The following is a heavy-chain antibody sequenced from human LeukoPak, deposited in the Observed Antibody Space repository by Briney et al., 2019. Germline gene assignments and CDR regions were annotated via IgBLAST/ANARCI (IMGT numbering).Heavy chain of an antibody. D-gene: IGHD3-22*01. V-gene: IGHV3-33*08. CDR2: IWYDGSNK. CDR1: GFTFSSYG. CDR3: AREMYYYDSSGAFDY. Sequence: PGRSLRLSCAASGFTFSSYGMHWVRQAPGKGLEWVAVIWYDGSNKYYADSVKGRFTISRDNSKNTLYLQMNSLRAEDTAVYYCAREMYYYDSSGAFDYWGQGTLVTVSS. J-gene: IGHJ4*02.